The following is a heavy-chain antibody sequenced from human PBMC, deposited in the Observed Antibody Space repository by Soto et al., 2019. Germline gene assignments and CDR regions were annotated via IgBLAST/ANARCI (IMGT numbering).Heavy chain of an antibody. Sequence: QVQLQQWGAGLLKPSETLSLTCAVYGGSFSGYYWSWIRQPPGKGLEWIGEINHSGSTNYNPSLKSRVTISVDTSKNQFSLKLSSVTAADTAVYYCARVLQRGAASIAVAGTVVGYWGQGTLVTVSS. CDR3: ARVLQRGAASIAVAGTVVGY. CDR2: INHSGST. V-gene: IGHV4-34*01. J-gene: IGHJ4*02. D-gene: IGHD6-19*01. CDR1: GGSFSGYY.